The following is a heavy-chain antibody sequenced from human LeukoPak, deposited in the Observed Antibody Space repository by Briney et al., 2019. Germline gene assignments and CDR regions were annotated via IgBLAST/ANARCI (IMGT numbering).Heavy chain of an antibody. Sequence: GASVKVSCKASGYTFTGYYMHWVRQAPGQGLEWMGWINPNSGGTNYAQKLQGRVTMTRDTSISTAYMELSRLRSEDTAVYYCARGLRRRQVLRYFDWLLNYYFDYWGQGTLVTVSS. CDR3: ARGLRRRQVLRYFDWLLNYYFDY. CDR2: INPNSGGT. CDR1: GYTFTGYY. J-gene: IGHJ4*02. V-gene: IGHV1-2*02. D-gene: IGHD3-9*01.